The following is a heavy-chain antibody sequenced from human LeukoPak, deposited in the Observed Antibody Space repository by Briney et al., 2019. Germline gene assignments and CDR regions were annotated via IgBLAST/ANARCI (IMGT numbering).Heavy chain of an antibody. CDR1: GDLHRIDTYY. CDR3: ARAPAYRRYLFEK. Sequence: PSDTLSLPCTVSGDLHRIDTYYCGWVRQSPGTGLEWLTICHYTGTSYYDPSLETRVSISVDTTKNQVSLNLRSVTAADSAVYFCARAPAYRRYLFEKWGQALLINVSS. V-gene: IGHV4-39*01. J-gene: IGHJ4*02. CDR2: CHYTGTS. D-gene: IGHD2-21*01.